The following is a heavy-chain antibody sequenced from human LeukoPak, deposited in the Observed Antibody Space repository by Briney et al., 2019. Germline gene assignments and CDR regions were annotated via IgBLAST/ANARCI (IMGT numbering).Heavy chain of an antibody. J-gene: IGHJ6*02. CDR1: GFTVSTNY. Sequence: GGSLRLSCAASGFTVSTNYMSWVRQAPGKGLEWVSIIYGGSSTFYADSVEGRFTISRDNSKNTLYLQMNSLRVEDTAVYYCARDREILDAMDVWGQGTTVTVSS. CDR3: ARDREILDAMDV. CDR2: IYGGSST. D-gene: IGHD1-26*01. V-gene: IGHV3-66*01.